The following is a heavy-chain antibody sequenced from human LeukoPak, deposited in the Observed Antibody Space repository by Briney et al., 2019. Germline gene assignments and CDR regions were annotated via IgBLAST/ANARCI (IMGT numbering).Heavy chain of an antibody. CDR1: GVSFDDYY. CDR2: INHSGYT. V-gene: IGHV4-34*01. J-gene: IGHJ4*02. D-gene: IGHD4-17*01. Sequence: SETLSLTCAVSGVSFDDYYWAWVRQTPGKGLEWIGEINHSGYTNDSPSLKTRVTLSIDTSRKQFSLNLRSVTVADAGTYYCTRMTTGHDYWGQGTLVTVSS. CDR3: TRMTTGHDY.